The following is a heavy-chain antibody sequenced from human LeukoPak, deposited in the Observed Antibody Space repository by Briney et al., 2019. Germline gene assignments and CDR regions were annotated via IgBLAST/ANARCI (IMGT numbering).Heavy chain of an antibody. CDR1: GGSISSGSYY. V-gene: IGHV4-61*02. CDR3: ARDGSGGSYLTDY. J-gene: IGHJ4*02. CDR2: IYTSGST. Sequence: PSETLSLTCTVSGGSISSGSYYWSWIRQPAGKGLEWIGRIYTSGSTNYNPSLKSRVTISVDTSKNQFSLKLSSVTAADTAVYYCARDGSGGSYLTDYWGQGTLVTVSS. D-gene: IGHD1-26*01.